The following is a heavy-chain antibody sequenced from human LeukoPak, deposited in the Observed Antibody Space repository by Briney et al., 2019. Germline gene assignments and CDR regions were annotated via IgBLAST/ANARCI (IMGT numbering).Heavy chain of an antibody. Sequence: PGGSLRLSCAASGFTFSSYAMHWVRQAPGKGLEWVAVISYDGSNEYYADSVKGRFTISRDNSKNTLYLQMNSLRAEDTAVYYCARDLNWLSTYYCYGMDVWGQGTTVTVSS. D-gene: IGHD3-9*01. CDR2: ISYDGSNE. CDR1: GFTFSSYA. J-gene: IGHJ6*02. CDR3: ARDLNWLSTYYCYGMDV. V-gene: IGHV3-30*04.